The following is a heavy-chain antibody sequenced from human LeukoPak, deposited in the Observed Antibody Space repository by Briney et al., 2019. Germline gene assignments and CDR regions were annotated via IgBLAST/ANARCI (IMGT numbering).Heavy chain of an antibody. D-gene: IGHD2-2*01. J-gene: IGHJ4*02. Sequence: PGGSLRLSCAASVFTFSSDAMSWVRQAPGKGLEWVSAISGSGGSTYYADSVKGRFTISRDNSKNTLYLQMNSLRAEDTAVYYCAKDHCSSTSCYETPPPHFDYWGQGTLVTVSS. CDR3: AKDHCSSTSCYETPPPHFDY. V-gene: IGHV3-23*01. CDR1: VFTFSSDA. CDR2: ISGSGGST.